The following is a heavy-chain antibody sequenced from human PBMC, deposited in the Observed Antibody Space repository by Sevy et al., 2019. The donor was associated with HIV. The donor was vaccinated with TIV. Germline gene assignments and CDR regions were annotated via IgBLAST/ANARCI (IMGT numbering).Heavy chain of an antibody. V-gene: IGHV1-69*13. CDR2: FIPMFDTA. CDR1: GGTFSNYA. D-gene: IGHD3-22*01. CDR3: AGSYFDSSGYSPLYYYGMDV. J-gene: IGHJ6*02. Sequence: ASVKVSCKASGGTFSNYAISWVRQAPGQGLEWMGGFIPMFDTANYAQKFQGKVTLTADGSTTTAYMELSSLRSDEPAVYYCAGSYFDSSGYSPLYYYGMDVWGQGTTVTVSS.